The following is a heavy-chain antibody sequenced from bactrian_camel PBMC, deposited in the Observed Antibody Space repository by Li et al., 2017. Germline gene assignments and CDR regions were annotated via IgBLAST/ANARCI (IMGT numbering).Heavy chain of an antibody. Sequence: VQLVESGGGSVKAGGSLRLSCEVSGSIDGTNCIGWFRQVPGKGREGVGAIGRDGTDTYPDSVKGRFTVSKDNAKNTLYLQMNSLKPEGTAMYYCAADVDVVCQVNPGFRLVADEYVDWGQGTQVTVS. CDR3: AADVDVVCQVNPGFRLVADEYVD. CDR1: GSIDGTNC. V-gene: IGHV3S53*01. CDR2: IGRDGTD. D-gene: IGHD2*01. J-gene: IGHJ4*01.